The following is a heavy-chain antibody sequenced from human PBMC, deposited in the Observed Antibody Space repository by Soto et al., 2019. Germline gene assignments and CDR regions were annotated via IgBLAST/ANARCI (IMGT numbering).Heavy chain of an antibody. V-gene: IGHV1-8*01. J-gene: IGHJ6*01. CDR1: GYTFTSYD. D-gene: IGHD1-1*01. Sequence: QVQLVQSGAEVKKPGASVKVSCKASGYTFTSYDINWVRQATGQGLEWMGWMNPNSGNTGYAQKFQGRVTMTRNTSISTGNMALSSVRSEDTAVYYCARDMTTRGMDGWGEGTTVTVSS. CDR2: MNPNSGNT. CDR3: ARDMTTRGMDG.